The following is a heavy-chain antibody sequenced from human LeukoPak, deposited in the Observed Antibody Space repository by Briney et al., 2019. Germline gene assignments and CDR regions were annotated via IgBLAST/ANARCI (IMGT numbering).Heavy chain of an antibody. CDR3: ARGMDYYYYMDV. D-gene: IGHD5-24*01. J-gene: IGHJ6*03. Sequence: PGGSLRLSCTVSGFTVSSDSMSWVRQAPGKGLEWVSFIYSGGSTHYSDSVKGRFTISRDNAKNSLYLQMNSLRAEDTAVYYCARGMDYYYYMDVWGKGTTVTISS. CDR2: IYSGGST. V-gene: IGHV3-53*01. CDR1: GFTVSSDS.